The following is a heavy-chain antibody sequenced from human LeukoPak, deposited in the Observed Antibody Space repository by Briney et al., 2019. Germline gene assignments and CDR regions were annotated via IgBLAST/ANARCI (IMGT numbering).Heavy chain of an antibody. Sequence: GGSLRLSCAASGFTFSSYGMHWVRLAPGKGLEWVAFIRYDGSNKYYADSVKGRFTISRDNSKNTLYLQMNSLRAEDTAVYYCAKIVTENYYYYYMDVWGKGTTVTISS. V-gene: IGHV3-30*02. CDR2: IRYDGSNK. CDR3: AKIVTENYYYYYMDV. J-gene: IGHJ6*03. CDR1: GFTFSSYG. D-gene: IGHD3-16*02.